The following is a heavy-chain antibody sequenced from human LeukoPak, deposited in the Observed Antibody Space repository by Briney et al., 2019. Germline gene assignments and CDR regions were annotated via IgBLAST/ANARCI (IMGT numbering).Heavy chain of an antibody. D-gene: IGHD2-2*01. V-gene: IGHV3-49*04. J-gene: IGHJ4*02. Sequence: GGSLRLSCTASGFTFGDYAMTWVRQAPGKGLEWVGFFRSKAYGGTTEYAASVRGRFTLSRDDSKSIAYLQMDSLKSEDTAVYYCTRPPSTLPAAKPDSWGQGTLVTVAS. CDR2: FRSKAYGGTT. CDR1: GFTFGDYA. CDR3: TRPPSTLPAAKPDS.